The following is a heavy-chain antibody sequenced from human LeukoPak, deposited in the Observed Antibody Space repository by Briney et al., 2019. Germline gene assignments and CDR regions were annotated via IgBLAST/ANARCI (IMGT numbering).Heavy chain of an antibody. CDR3: ARQNLRITMIVVVKEPWFDP. CDR1: GGSISSSSYY. CDR2: IYYSGST. V-gene: IGHV4-39*01. Sequence: NASETLSLTCTVSGGSISSSSYYWGWIRQPPGKGLEWIGSIYYSGSTYYNPSLKSRVTISVDTSKNQFSLKLSSVTAADTAVYYCARQNLRITMIVVVKEPWFDPWGQGTLVTVSS. J-gene: IGHJ5*02. D-gene: IGHD3-22*01.